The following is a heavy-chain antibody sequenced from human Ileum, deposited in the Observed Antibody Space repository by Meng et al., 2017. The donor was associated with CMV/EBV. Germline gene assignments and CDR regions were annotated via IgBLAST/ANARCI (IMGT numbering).Heavy chain of an antibody. J-gene: IGHJ4*02. CDR3: ARTEYSSSLALFDY. D-gene: IGHD6-6*01. V-gene: IGHV2-70D*14. Sequence: SGPTLAKPTQTLTLTCTFSGFSLSTSGMRVSWIRQPPGKALEWLARIDWDDDKFYSTPLKTRLTISKDTSKNQVVLTMTNMDPVDTATYYCARTEYSSSLALFDYWGQGTLVTVSS. CDR2: IDWDDDK. CDR1: GFSLSTSGMR.